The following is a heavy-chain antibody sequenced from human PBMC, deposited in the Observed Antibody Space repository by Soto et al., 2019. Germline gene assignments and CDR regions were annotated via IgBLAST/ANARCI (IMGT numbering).Heavy chain of an antibody. Sequence: EVQLVESGGGLVKPGESLRPSCAVSGFTISSAWMNWVRQAPGKGLEWVGRIKTKTQGETTDYAAPVKGRFTISRDDSENTLSLQMNSLKIEDTAVYYCTTGSVEGYWGQGTLVTVSS. CDR3: TTGSVEGY. CDR1: GFTISSAW. CDR2: IKTKTQGETT. D-gene: IGHD1-26*01. V-gene: IGHV3-15*07. J-gene: IGHJ4*02.